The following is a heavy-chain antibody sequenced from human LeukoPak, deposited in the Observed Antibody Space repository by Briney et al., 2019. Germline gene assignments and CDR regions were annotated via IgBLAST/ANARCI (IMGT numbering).Heavy chain of an antibody. CDR2: IPDDETYK. D-gene: IGHD3-3*01. CDR1: GFTFNSYS. CDR3: AKDIYGEALDY. J-gene: IGHJ4*02. V-gene: IGHV3-30-3*01. Sequence: GSLRLSCAASGFTFNSYSMHWVRQAPGKGLEWVTAIPDDETYKFYADSVKGRFTISRDNSKNTLYLQMNSLRAEDTAVYYCAKDIYGEALDYWGQGTLVTVSS.